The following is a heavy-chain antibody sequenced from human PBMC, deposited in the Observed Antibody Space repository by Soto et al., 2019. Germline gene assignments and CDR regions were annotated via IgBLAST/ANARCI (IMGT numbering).Heavy chain of an antibody. CDR2: INPNSGGT. V-gene: IGHV1-2*02. Sequence: ASVKVSCKASGYTFTGYYMHWVRQAPGQGLEWMGWINPNSGGTNYAQKFQGRVTMTRDTSISTAYMELSRLRSDDTAVYYCARDKFGNLPYGMDVWGQGTTVTVSS. CDR3: ARDKFGNLPYGMDV. CDR1: GYTFTGYY. J-gene: IGHJ6*02. D-gene: IGHD3-16*01.